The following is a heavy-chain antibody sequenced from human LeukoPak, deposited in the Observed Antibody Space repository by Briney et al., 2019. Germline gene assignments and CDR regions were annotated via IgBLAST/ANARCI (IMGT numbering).Heavy chain of an antibody. CDR2: ISWSSGSI. V-gene: IGHV3-9*01. D-gene: IGHD1-26*01. Sequence: GGSLRLSCAASGFTFDDYAMHWVRQGPGKGLEWVSGISWSSGSIDYAESVKGRFTISRDNAKNSLYLQMNSLRPEDTAFYYCAKGTGRYWTFFDYWGRGTLVTVSS. CDR3: AKGTGRYWTFFDY. CDR1: GFTFDDYA. J-gene: IGHJ4*02.